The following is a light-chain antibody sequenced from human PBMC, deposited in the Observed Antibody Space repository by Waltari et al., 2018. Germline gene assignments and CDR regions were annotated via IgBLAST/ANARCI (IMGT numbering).Light chain of an antibody. CDR2: KAS. Sequence: DIQMTQSPSSLSASVGDRVTITCRASQTISTWLAWYQQKPGKAPKLLIYKASTLEGGVPSRFSGSGSGTEFTLTISSLQPGDFATYYCQQFNSFPWTFGHGTKVEIK. CDR1: QTISTW. J-gene: IGKJ1*01. V-gene: IGKV1-5*03. CDR3: QQFNSFPWT.